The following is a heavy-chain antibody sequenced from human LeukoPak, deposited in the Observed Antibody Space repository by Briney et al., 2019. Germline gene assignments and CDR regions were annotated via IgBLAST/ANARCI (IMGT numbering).Heavy chain of an antibody. Sequence: GGSLRLSCAASGFTFSDYYMSWIRQAPGKGLEWVASIKEDGNTEWYVDSVKGRFIVSRDNAKSSLYLQLNSLRVDDTAVYYCTRDYSNARDYWGQGTLVTVSS. CDR2: IKEDGNTE. CDR3: TRDYSNARDY. CDR1: GFTFSDYY. D-gene: IGHD2-21*01. V-gene: IGHV3-7*01. J-gene: IGHJ4*02.